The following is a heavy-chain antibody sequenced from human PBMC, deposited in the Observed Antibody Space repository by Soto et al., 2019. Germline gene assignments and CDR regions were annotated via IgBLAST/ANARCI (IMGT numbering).Heavy chain of an antibody. CDR2: IYYSGST. J-gene: IGHJ4*02. Sequence: SETLSLTCTVSGGSISSYYWSWIRQPPGKGLEWIGYIYYSGSTNYNPSLKSRVTISVDTSKNQFSLKLSSVTAADTAVYYCARVGSIAARYFDYWGQGTLVTVSS. CDR3: ARVGSIAARYFDY. D-gene: IGHD6-6*01. V-gene: IGHV4-59*01. CDR1: GGSISSYY.